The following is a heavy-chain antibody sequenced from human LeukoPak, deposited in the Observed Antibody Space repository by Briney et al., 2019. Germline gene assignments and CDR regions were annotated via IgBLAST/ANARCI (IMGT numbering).Heavy chain of an antibody. V-gene: IGHV4-31*03. Sequence: PSQTLSLTCTVSGGSISSGGSYWSWIRQHPGKGLEWLGYIYYSGSTYYNPSLKSRVTISVDTSKNQFSLKLSSVTAADTAVYYCARGVGWLQLGVYFDYWGQGTLVTVSS. CDR3: ARGVGWLQLGVYFDY. CDR2: IYYSGST. CDR1: GGSISSGGSY. D-gene: IGHD5-24*01. J-gene: IGHJ4*02.